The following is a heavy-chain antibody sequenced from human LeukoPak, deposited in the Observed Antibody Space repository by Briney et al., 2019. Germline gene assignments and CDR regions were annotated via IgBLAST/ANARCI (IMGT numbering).Heavy chain of an antibody. Sequence: SETLSLTCAVYGGSFSGCYWNWIRQPPGKGLEWIGEVNHSGSANYNPSLKSRVTMSVDTSKNQFSLKLSSVTAADTAVYYCVRGLGHSSSDYWGQGTLVTFSS. V-gene: IGHV4-34*01. J-gene: IGHJ4*02. CDR1: GGSFSGCY. CDR2: VNHSGSA. CDR3: VRGLGHSSSDY. D-gene: IGHD6-6*01.